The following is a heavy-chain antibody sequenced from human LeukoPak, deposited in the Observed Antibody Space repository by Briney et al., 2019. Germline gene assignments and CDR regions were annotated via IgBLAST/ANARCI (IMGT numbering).Heavy chain of an antibody. CDR2: INHSGST. D-gene: IGHD1-26*01. V-gene: IGHV4-34*01. CDR1: GGSFSGYY. CDR3: ARGIVGAPDY. J-gene: IGHJ4*02. Sequence: SETLSLTCAVYGGSFSGYYWSCIRQPPGKGLEWIGEINHSGSTNYNPSLKSRVTISVDTSKNQFSLKLSSVTAADTAVYYCARGIVGAPDYWGQGTLVTVSS.